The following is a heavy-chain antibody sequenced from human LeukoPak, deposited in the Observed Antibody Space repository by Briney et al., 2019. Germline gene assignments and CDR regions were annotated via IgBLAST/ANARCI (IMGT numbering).Heavy chain of an antibody. Sequence: PGESLRLSCSASGFTFSSYALHWVRQAPGKGLESVSAISRNGGSTSYADSVKGRFTISRDNSKNTLYLQMSSLRAEDTAVYYCVKDWGRGWYRFDCWGQGTLVTVSS. CDR1: GFTFSSYA. J-gene: IGHJ4*02. CDR2: ISRNGGST. CDR3: VKDWGRGWYRFDC. D-gene: IGHD6-19*01. V-gene: IGHV3-64D*09.